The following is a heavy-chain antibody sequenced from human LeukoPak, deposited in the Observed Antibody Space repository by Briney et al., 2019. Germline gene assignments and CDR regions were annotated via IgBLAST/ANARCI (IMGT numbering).Heavy chain of an antibody. CDR2: INHSGST. D-gene: IGHD5-18*01. CDR3: ARSTERVRYSYGYRRVGFDY. J-gene: IGHJ4*02. CDR1: GGSISSSSHY. Sequence: SSETLSLTCTVSGGSISSSSHYWGWIRQPPGKGLEWIGEINHSGSTNYNPSLKSRVTISVDTSKNQFSLKLSSVTAADTAVYYCARSTERVRYSYGYRRVGFDYWGQGTLVTVSS. V-gene: IGHV4-39*07.